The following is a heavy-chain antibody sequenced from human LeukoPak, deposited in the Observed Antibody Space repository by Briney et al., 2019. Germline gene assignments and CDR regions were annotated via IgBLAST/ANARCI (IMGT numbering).Heavy chain of an antibody. J-gene: IGHJ4*02. D-gene: IGHD2-2*01. V-gene: IGHV3-23*01. CDR1: GFTFSSYA. CDR2: ISGSGGST. CDR3: AKDGVVPAAYFDY. Sequence: GGSPRLSCAASGFTFSSYAMSWVRQAPVKGLEWVSAISGSGGSTYYADSVKGRFTISRDNSKNTLYLQMNSLRAEDMAVYYCAKDGVVPAAYFDYWGQGTLVTVSS.